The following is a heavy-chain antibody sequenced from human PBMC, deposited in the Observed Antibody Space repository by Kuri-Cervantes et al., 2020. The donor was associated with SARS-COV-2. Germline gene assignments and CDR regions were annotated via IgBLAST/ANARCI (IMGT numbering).Heavy chain of an antibody. D-gene: IGHD2-15*01. CDR1: GFTFSSYA. CDR3: AKIGTQYCSAGSCYVDY. Sequence: GGSLRLSCAASGFTFSSYAMSWARQAPGKGLEWVSAISGSGGSTYYADSVKGRFTISRDNSKNTLYLQMNSLRAEDTAVYYCAKIGTQYCSAGSCYVDYWGQGTLVTVSS. V-gene: IGHV3-23*01. J-gene: IGHJ4*02. CDR2: ISGSGGST.